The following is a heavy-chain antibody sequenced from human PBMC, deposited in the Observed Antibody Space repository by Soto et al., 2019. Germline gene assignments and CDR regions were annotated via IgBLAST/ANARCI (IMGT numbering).Heavy chain of an antibody. V-gene: IGHV1-3*01. CDR1: GYTFTNYA. CDR3: ARAERIMITFGGIYYFDY. Sequence: ASVKVSCKASGYTFTNYAMHWVRQAPGQRLEWMGWINAGNGNTKYSQKFQGRVTITRDTSASTAYMELSSLRSEDTAAYYCARAERIMITFGGIYYFDYWGQGALVTVSS. J-gene: IGHJ4*02. CDR2: INAGNGNT. D-gene: IGHD3-16*01.